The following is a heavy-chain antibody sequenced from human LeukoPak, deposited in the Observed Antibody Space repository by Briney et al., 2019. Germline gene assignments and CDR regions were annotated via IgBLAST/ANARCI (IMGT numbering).Heavy chain of an antibody. CDR2: IWYDGNNK. Sequence: GGSLRLSCAASGFTFSAYGMHWVRQAPGKGLEWVAVIWYDGNNKYDADSVKGRFTISRDNSKNTLYLQMNSLRVEDTAVYYCARGVGWYFDLWGRGTLVTVSS. J-gene: IGHJ2*01. CDR1: GFTFSAYG. CDR3: ARGVGWYFDL. V-gene: IGHV3-33*01.